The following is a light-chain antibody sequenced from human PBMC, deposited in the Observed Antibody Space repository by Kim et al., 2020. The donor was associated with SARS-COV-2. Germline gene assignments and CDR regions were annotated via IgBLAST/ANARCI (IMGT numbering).Light chain of an antibody. Sequence: QAVVTQEPSLTVSPGGTVTLTCASSTGAVTTDALPNWFQLKPGQAPRPLIYSTTKRHSWTPARFSGSLLGDKAALTLSGVRPEDEADYYCLVRYGGALWVFGGGTQLTVL. V-gene: IGLV7-43*01. CDR3: LVRYGGALWV. J-gene: IGLJ3*02. CDR2: STT. CDR1: TGAVTTDAL.